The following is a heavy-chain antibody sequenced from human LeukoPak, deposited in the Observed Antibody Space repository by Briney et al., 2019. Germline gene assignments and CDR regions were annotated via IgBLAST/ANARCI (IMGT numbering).Heavy chain of an antibody. CDR1: GFTVSSNY. J-gene: IGHJ6*03. CDR3: ARGPVSYYYYMDV. CDR2: IYSGGST. Sequence: GGSLRLSCAASGFTVSSNYMSWVRQAPGKGLEWVSVIYSGGSTYYADSVKGRFTISRDNSKNTLYLQMNSLRAEDTAVYYCARGPVSYYYYMDVWGKGTTVTVSS. V-gene: IGHV3-53*01. D-gene: IGHD2-8*01.